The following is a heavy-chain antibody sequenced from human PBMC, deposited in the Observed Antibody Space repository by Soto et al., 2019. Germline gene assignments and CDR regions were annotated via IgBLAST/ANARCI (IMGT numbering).Heavy chain of an antibody. CDR3: ARDPGYSYADY. CDR2: INAGNGNT. CDR1: GYTFTSYA. J-gene: IGHJ4*02. V-gene: IGHV1-3*01. D-gene: IGHD5-18*01. Sequence: ASVKVSCKASGYTFTSYAMHWVRQAPGQRLEWMRWINAGNGNTKYSQKFQGRVTITRDTSASTAYMELSSLRSEDTSVYYCARDPGYSYADYWGQGTLVTVSS.